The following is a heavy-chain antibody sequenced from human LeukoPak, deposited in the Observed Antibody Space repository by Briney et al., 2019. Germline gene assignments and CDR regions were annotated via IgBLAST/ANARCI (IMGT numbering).Heavy chain of an antibody. D-gene: IGHD2-2*01. CDR2: ISSSGSTI. CDR3: ARALYCSSTSCYLPFDY. CDR1: GFTFSSYE. Sequence: GGSLRLSCAASGFTFSSYEMNWVRQAPGKGLEWVSYISSSGSTIYYADSVKGRFTISRDNAKNSLYLQMNSLRAEDTAVYYCARALYCSSTSCYLPFDYWGQGTLVTVTS. J-gene: IGHJ4*02. V-gene: IGHV3-48*03.